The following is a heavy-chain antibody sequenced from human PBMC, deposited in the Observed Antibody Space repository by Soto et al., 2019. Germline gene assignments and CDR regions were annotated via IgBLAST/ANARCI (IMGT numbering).Heavy chain of an antibody. CDR2: IIPIFGTV. Sequence: QVQLVQSGAEVKKPGSSVKVSCKASGGTFSNYPISWVRQAPGQGLEWMGGIIPIFGTVNYAQKFQGRVTXTXXXDXXTAYMELSSLRSEDTAVYYCARGNHRWLQLWYFDLWGRGTLVTVSS. CDR1: GGTFSNYP. V-gene: IGHV1-69*05. CDR3: ARGNHRWLQLWYFDL. D-gene: IGHD5-12*01. J-gene: IGHJ2*01.